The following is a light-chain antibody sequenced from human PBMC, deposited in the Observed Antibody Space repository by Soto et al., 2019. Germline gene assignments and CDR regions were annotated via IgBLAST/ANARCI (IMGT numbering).Light chain of an antibody. CDR1: QGISSY. Sequence: DIQMTQSPSSLSASVGDRDTITCRASQGISSYLNWYQQKPGKAPNLLIYAASSLQSGVPSRFSGSGSGTDFTLTISSLQPEDFATYYCQQSYSAPRFGGGTKVDIK. CDR2: AAS. J-gene: IGKJ4*02. V-gene: IGKV1-39*01. CDR3: QQSYSAPR.